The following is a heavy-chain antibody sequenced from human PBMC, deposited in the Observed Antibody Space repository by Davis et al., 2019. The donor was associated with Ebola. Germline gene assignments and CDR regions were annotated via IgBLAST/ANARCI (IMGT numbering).Heavy chain of an antibody. V-gene: IGHV3-23*03. CDR1: GFPLSDYA. CDR2: LDNDGVTA. CDR3: GKFEGWALDEYYFEY. Sequence: PGGSLRLSCAAAGFPLSDYAMSWVRQAPGKGLEWVSGLDNDGVTAGYADSVEGRFTISRDVSKNTLYLQMNSLRAEDTAVYYCGKFEGWALDEYYFEYWGQGTAVTVSS. J-gene: IGHJ4*02. D-gene: IGHD3-16*01.